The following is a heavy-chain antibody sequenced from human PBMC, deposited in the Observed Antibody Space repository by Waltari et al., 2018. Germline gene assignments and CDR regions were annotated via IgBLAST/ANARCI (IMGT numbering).Heavy chain of an antibody. V-gene: IGHV3-7*01. J-gene: IGHJ4*02. CDR3: ARKVDAF. Sequence: EVQLLESGGGLVQPGGSLSLSCAASGFTFSSYAMSWVRQAPGKGLECLATINEDGSKTYYVDSVTGRFTISRDNTKNSLYIQMNNLRAEDTAVYYCARKVDAFGGQGTLVTVSS. CDR2: INEDGSKT. CDR1: GFTFSSYA. D-gene: IGHD3-10*01.